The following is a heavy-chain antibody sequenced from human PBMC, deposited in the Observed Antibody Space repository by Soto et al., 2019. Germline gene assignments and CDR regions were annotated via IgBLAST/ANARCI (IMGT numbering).Heavy chain of an antibody. CDR3: ARFPQTAIVGAAYFDY. V-gene: IGHV1-69*02. CDR1: GGTFSSYI. CDR2: IIHILGIA. Sequence: QVQLVQSGAEVKKPGSSVKVSCKASGGTFSSYIISWVRQAPGQGLEWMGRIIHILGIANYAHKFQGRLTITEDKSKSTPYMGLRSLRSEDTAVYYCARFPQTAIVGAAYFDYGGQGTLLTVSS. J-gene: IGHJ4*02. D-gene: IGHD1-26*01.